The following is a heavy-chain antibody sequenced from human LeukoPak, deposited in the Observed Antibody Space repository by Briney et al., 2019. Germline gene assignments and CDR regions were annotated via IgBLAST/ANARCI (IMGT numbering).Heavy chain of an antibody. CDR2: INHSGST. CDR1: GGSFSGYY. Sequence: SETLSLTCAVYGGSFSGYYWSWIRQPPGKGLEWIGEINHSGSTNYNPSLKSRVTISVDTSKNQFSLKLSSVTVADTAVYYCARGFQAFDYWGQGTLVTVSS. V-gene: IGHV4-34*01. CDR3: ARGFQAFDY. J-gene: IGHJ4*02.